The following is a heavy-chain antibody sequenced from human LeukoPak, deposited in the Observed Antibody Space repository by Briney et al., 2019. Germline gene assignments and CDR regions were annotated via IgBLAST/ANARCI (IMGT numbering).Heavy chain of an antibody. J-gene: IGHJ6*03. CDR3: ARRFQGRGIYYYYYMDV. Sequence: SETLSLTCAVYGGSFSGYYWSWIRQPPGKGLEWIGEINHSGSTNYNPSLKSRVTISVDTSKNQFSLKLSSVTAADTAVYYCARRFQGRGIYYYYYMDVWGKGTTVTVSS. CDR2: INHSGST. CDR1: GGSFSGYY. D-gene: IGHD3-10*01. V-gene: IGHV4-34*01.